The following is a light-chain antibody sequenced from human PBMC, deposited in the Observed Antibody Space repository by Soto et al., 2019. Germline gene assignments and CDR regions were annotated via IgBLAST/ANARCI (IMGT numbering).Light chain of an antibody. Sequence: QSALAQPASVSGSPGQSITISCSGTSEDVGGYTYVSWYQHHPGKAPKLMIYEVSNRPSGLSNRFSGSKSGNTASLTISGLQTEDEADYYCTSYSSSNTLVFGTGTKVTVL. CDR1: SEDVGGYTY. V-gene: IGLV2-14*01. CDR3: TSYSSSNTLV. J-gene: IGLJ1*01. CDR2: EVS.